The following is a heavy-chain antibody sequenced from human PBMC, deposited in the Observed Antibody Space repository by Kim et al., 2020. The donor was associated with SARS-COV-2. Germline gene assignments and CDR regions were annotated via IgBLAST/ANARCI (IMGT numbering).Heavy chain of an antibody. J-gene: IGHJ6*02. D-gene: IGHD3-22*01. Sequence: GGSLRLSCAASGFTFSSYAMSWVRQAPGKGLEWVSAISGSGGSTYYADSVKGRFTISRDNSKNTLYLQMNSLRAEDTAVYYCAKDPSQAYYYDSSGYYSPYYYYGMDVWGQGTTVTVSS. CDR1: GFTFSSYA. V-gene: IGHV3-23*01. CDR2: ISGSGGST. CDR3: AKDPSQAYYYDSSGYYSPYYYYGMDV.